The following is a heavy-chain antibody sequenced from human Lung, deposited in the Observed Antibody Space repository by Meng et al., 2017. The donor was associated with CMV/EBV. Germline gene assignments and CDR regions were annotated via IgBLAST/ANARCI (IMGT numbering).Heavy chain of an antibody. D-gene: IGHD1-14*01. CDR1: GFSLSTSEVV. CDR2: IYWDDDK. Sequence: TFNESGPTLVKPTRTLTLTCTFSGFSLSTSEVVVGWIRQPPGKALKWLAVIYWDDDKRYSPSLKSRLTITKDTSKNQVVLTLTNMDPVDTATHYCALFTGSWFDPWGQGTLVTVSS. V-gene: IGHV2-5*02. J-gene: IGHJ5*02. CDR3: ALFTGSWFDP.